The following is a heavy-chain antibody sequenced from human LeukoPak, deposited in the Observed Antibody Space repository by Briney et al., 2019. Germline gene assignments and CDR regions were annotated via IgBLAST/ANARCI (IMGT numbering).Heavy chain of an antibody. CDR2: ISSSGSTI. J-gene: IGHJ4*02. CDR1: GFTFGSYE. Sequence: PGGSLRLSCAASGFTFGSYEMNWVRQAPGKGLEWVSYISSSGSTIYYADSVKGRFTISRDNAKNSLYLQMNSLRAEDTAVYYCARSPIAAAGMFDYWGQGTLVTVSS. D-gene: IGHD6-13*01. V-gene: IGHV3-48*03. CDR3: ARSPIAAAGMFDY.